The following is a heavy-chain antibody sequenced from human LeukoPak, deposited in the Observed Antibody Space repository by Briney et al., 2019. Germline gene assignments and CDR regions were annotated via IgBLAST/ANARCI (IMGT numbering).Heavy chain of an antibody. D-gene: IGHD5-12*01. Sequence: GASVKVSCKASGGTFSSYAISWVRQAPGQGLEWMGRIIPILGIANYAQKFQGRVTITADKSTSTAYMELSSRRSEDTAVYYCARDHGLYSGYDSGDFDYWGQGTLVTVSS. CDR3: ARDHGLYSGYDSGDFDY. J-gene: IGHJ4*02. V-gene: IGHV1-69*04. CDR1: GGTFSSYA. CDR2: IIPILGIA.